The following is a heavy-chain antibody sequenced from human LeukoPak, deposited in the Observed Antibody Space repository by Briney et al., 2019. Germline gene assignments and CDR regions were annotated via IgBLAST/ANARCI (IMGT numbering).Heavy chain of an antibody. J-gene: IGHJ4*02. CDR1: AFTFSSYG. CDR3: ARDGVRDGLYFDR. D-gene: IGHD5-24*01. V-gene: IGHV3-23*01. Sequence: PGGSLRLSCAASAFTFSSYGMSWVRQAPGKGLEWVSAISGDGRDIFYADAVKGRFTISRDNSKNTLYLQMNSLRDEDTAVYSCARDGVRDGLYFDRWGQGTLVTVSS. CDR2: ISGDGRDI.